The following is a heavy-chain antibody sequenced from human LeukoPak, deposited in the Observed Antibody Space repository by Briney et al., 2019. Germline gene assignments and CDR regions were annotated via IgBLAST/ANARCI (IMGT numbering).Heavy chain of an antibody. Sequence: PSETLSLTCTVSGASISNYYWSWIRQPPGKGLEWIGYIYYSGTTNYNPSLKSRVTILVDTSKNQFSLKLSSVTAADTAVYYCARDHSFFQVDYWGQGILVIVSA. J-gene: IGHJ4*02. CDR2: IYYSGTT. CDR3: ARDHSFFQVDY. D-gene: IGHD5/OR15-5a*01. CDR1: GASISNYY. V-gene: IGHV4-59*01.